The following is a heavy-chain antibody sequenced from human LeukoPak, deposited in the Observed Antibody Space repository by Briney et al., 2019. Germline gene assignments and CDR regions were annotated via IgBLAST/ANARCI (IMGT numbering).Heavy chain of an antibody. CDR3: ARTPFFGVVQAHYYFDY. D-gene: IGHD3-3*01. J-gene: IGHJ4*02. CDR2: INPSGGST. CDR1: GYTFTSYY. V-gene: IGHV1-46*01. Sequence: GASVKVSCKASGYTFTSYYMHWVRQAPGQGLEWMGIINPSGGSTSYAQKFQGRVTITADESTSTAYKELSSLRSEDTAVYYCARTPFFGVVQAHYYFDYWGQGTLVTVSS.